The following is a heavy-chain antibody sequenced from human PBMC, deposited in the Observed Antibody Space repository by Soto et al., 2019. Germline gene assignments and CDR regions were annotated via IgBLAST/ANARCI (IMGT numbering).Heavy chain of an antibody. V-gene: IGHV5-51*01. CDR3: ASFHYDSSGYYQDFDY. CDR1: GYSFTSYW. Sequence: PGESLKISCKGSGYSFTSYWIGWVRQMPGKGLEWMGIIYPGDSDTRYSPSFQGQVTISADKSISTAYLQWSSLKASDTAMYYCASFHYDSSGYYQDFDYWRQGTLVTVSS. D-gene: IGHD3-22*01. CDR2: IYPGDSDT. J-gene: IGHJ4*02.